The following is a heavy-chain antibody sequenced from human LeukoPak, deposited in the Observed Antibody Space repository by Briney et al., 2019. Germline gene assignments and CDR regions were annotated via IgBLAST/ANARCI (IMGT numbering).Heavy chain of an antibody. CDR2: IYYSGST. CDR1: GDSLNSGAYY. CDR3: VRSRTRGTTVDY. J-gene: IGHJ4*02. D-gene: IGHD4-17*01. V-gene: IGHV4-31*03. Sequence: SQTLSLTCTVSGDSLNSGAYYWSWIRQHPGKGLEWIGYIYYSGSTYYNPSLKSRLTISIDTSKNQFSLRLSSVTAADTSVYYCVRSRTRGTTVDYWGQGTLVTVSS.